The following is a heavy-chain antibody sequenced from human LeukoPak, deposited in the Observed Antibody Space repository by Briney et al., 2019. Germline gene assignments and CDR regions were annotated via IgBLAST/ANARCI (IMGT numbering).Heavy chain of an antibody. Sequence: ASVTVSCKASGYTFTGYYMHWVRQAPGQGLEWMGWINPNSGGTNYAQKFQGRVTMTRDTSISTAYMELSGLRSDDTAVYYCARDRPIYCSSTSCYGNVWFDPWGQGTLVTVSS. V-gene: IGHV1-2*02. CDR3: ARDRPIYCSSTSCYGNVWFDP. J-gene: IGHJ5*02. CDR1: GYTFTGYY. CDR2: INPNSGGT. D-gene: IGHD2-2*01.